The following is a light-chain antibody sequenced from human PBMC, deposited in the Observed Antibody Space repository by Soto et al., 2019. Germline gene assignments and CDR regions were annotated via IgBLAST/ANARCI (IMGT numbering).Light chain of an antibody. CDR1: QSISDT. J-gene: IGKJ4*01. Sequence: EIVRIQSPATLSVSPRGRATLSCRASQSISDTLAWYQQKPGQAPRLLIYDASNRATGIPARFSGSGSGTDFTLTISSLEPEDFAVYCCQEPSYWPLTFGGGTKVDIK. CDR3: QEPSYWPLT. CDR2: DAS. V-gene: IGKV3-11*01.